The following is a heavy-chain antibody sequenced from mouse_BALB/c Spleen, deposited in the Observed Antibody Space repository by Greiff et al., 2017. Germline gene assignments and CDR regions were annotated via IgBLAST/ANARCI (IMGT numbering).Heavy chain of an antibody. J-gene: IGHJ4*01. Sequence: VKLMESGAELAKPGASVKLSCKASGYTFTSYWMNWVKQRPEQGLEWIGRIDPYDSETHYNQKFKDKAILTVDKSSSTAYMQLSSLTSEDSAVYYCSRDYGTSYAMDYWGQGTSVTVSS. CDR2: IDPYDSET. CDR1: GYTFTSYW. D-gene: IGHD1-1*01. CDR3: SRDYGTSYAMDY. V-gene: IGHV1-74*01.